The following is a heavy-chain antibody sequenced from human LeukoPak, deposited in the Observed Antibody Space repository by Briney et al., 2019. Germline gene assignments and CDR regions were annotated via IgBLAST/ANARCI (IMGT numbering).Heavy chain of an antibody. V-gene: IGHV4-39*01. Sequence: SETLSLTCTVSGGSISSSSYYWGWIRQPPGKGLEWIGSIYYSGSTYYNPSLESRVTISVDTSKNQFSLKLSSVTAADTAVYYCARGDSNWFDPWGQGTLVTVSS. J-gene: IGHJ5*02. D-gene: IGHD3-16*01. CDR2: IYYSGST. CDR3: ARGDSNWFDP. CDR1: GGSISSSSYY.